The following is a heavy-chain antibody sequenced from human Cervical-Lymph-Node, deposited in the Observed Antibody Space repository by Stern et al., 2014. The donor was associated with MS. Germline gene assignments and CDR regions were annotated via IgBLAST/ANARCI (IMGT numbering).Heavy chain of an antibody. CDR3: ARVVRFLEWVPFDP. CDR2: IYEDESS. V-gene: IGHV4-30-2*01. J-gene: IGHJ5*02. D-gene: IGHD3-3*01. CDR1: GGSVSSGGYT. Sequence: QVQLQESGSGLVRPSQTLSLTCTVSGGSVSSGGYTWSWPPQPPGKGLEWIGYIYEDESSYYNPSLKSRVTISIDRSKNQFSLRLSSMTAADTALYYCARVVRFLEWVPFDPWGQGILVTVSS.